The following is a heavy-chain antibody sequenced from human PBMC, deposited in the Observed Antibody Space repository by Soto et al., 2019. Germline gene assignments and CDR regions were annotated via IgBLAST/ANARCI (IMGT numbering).Heavy chain of an antibody. J-gene: IGHJ4*02. V-gene: IGHV3-23*01. CDR3: AKYIWFGELLTYYFDY. CDR2: ISGSGGST. D-gene: IGHD3-10*01. CDR1: GFTFSSYA. Sequence: GSLRLSCAASGFTFSSYAMSWVRQAPGKGLEWVSAISGSGGSTYYADSVKGRFTISRDNSKNTLYLQMNSLRAEDTAVYYCAKYIWFGELLTYYFDYWGQRTLVTVSS.